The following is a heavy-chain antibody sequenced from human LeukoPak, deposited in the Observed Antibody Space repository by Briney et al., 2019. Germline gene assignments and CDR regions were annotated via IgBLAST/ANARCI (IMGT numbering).Heavy chain of an antibody. CDR3: ARDRGSYRFDY. CDR2: INHSGST. J-gene: IGHJ4*02. CDR1: GGSFSGYY. D-gene: IGHD1-26*01. Sequence: SETLSLTCAVYGGSFSGYYWSWIRQPPGKGLEWIGEINHSGSTNYNPSLKSRVTISVDTSEKQFSLKLNSVTAADTAVYYCARDRGSYRFDYWGQGTLVTVSS. V-gene: IGHV4-34*01.